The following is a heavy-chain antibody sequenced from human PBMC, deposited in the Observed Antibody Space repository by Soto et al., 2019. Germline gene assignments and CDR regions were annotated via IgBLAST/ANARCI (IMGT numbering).Heavy chain of an antibody. Sequence: QVQLVQSGAEVKKTGASVKISCKASGYTFTSYYIHCVRQAPGQGLEWVGMINPSGFTTSYAQKFQGRVTMTRDTSTSTVYMELSSLRSQDTAVYYCVRALGALTIPIYYSYGMDVWGQGTTVTVSS. CDR1: GYTFTSYY. D-gene: IGHD3-10*01. V-gene: IGHV1-46*01. CDR2: INPSGFTT. CDR3: VRALGALTIPIYYSYGMDV. J-gene: IGHJ6*02.